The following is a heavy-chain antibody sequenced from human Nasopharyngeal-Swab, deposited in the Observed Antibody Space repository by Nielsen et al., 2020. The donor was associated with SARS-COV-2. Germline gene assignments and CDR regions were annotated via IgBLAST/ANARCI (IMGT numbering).Heavy chain of an antibody. J-gene: IGHJ6*03. CDR3: ARLPANHYYYYTDV. CDR1: GYSFTSYW. Sequence: GESLKISCKGSGYSFTSYWIGWVRQMPGKGLEWMGIIYPGDFDTRYSPSFQGQVTISADKSTSTAYLQWSSLKAPDTAMYYCARLPANHYYYYTDVWGKGTTVTVSS. CDR2: IYPGDFDT. V-gene: IGHV5-51*01. D-gene: IGHD4/OR15-4a*01.